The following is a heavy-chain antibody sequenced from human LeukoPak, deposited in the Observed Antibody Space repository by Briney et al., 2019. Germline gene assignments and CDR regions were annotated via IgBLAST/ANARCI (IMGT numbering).Heavy chain of an antibody. V-gene: IGHV1-2*02. Sequence: ASVKVSCTASGSTFTGYYMHWVRQAPGQGLEWMGWINTNSGGTNYAQLFYGRFTMTRYTSISTAYMELSRLRSDFSVVYFRPRGEGTLKTNLFDLWGQGTLVTVSS. CDR3: PRGEGTLKTNLFDL. J-gene: IGHJ5*01. CDR1: GSTFTGYY. CDR2: INTNSGGT. D-gene: IGHD1-26*01.